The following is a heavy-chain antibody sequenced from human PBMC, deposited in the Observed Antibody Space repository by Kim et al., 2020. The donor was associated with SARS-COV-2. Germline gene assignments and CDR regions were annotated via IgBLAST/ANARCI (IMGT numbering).Heavy chain of an antibody. V-gene: IGHV4-59*01. Sequence: SETLSLTCTVSGGSISSYYWSWIRQPPGKGLEWIGYIYYSGSTNYNPSLKSRVTISVATSKNQFSLKLSSVTAADTAVYYCARGDILSPAVFDPWGQGTLVTVSS. J-gene: IGHJ5*02. D-gene: IGHD3-9*01. CDR2: IYYSGST. CDR3: ARGDILSPAVFDP. CDR1: GGSISSYY.